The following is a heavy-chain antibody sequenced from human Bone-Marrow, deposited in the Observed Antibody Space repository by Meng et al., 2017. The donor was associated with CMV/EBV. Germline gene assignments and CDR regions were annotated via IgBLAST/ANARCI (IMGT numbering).Heavy chain of an antibody. Sequence: ASVKVSCKASGYTFTSYYMHWVRQAPGQGLEWMGIINPSGGSTSYAQKFQGRVTITADKSTSTAYMELSSLRSEDTAVYYCARDNSRDGYTHDAFDIWGQGTMVTVSS. J-gene: IGHJ3*02. CDR3: ARDNSRDGYTHDAFDI. CDR1: GYTFTSYY. CDR2: INPSGGST. D-gene: IGHD5-24*01. V-gene: IGHV1-46*01.